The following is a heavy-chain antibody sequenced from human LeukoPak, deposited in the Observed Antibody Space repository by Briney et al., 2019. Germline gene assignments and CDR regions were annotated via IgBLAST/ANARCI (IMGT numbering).Heavy chain of an antibody. CDR1: GFTFGSYA. J-gene: IGHJ4*02. CDR3: AKRRYCTSTSCHDFDY. Sequence: GSLRLSCAASGFTFGSYAMNWVRQAPGKGLEWVSAISADGDSTYYADSVRGRFTISRDNSKNTLYLQMNSLRAGDTAVYYCAKRRYCTSTSCHDFDYWGQGTLVTVSS. V-gene: IGHV3-23*01. D-gene: IGHD2-2*01. CDR2: ISADGDST.